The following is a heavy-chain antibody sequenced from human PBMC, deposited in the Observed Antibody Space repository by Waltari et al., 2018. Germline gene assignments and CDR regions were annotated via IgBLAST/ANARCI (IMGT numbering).Heavy chain of an antibody. D-gene: IGHD6-13*01. V-gene: IGHV4-34*01. Sequence: QVQLQQWGAGLLKPSETLSLTCAVYGGSFSGYYWSWIRQPPGKGLEWIGEINHSGSTNYNPSLKSRVTISVDTSKNQFSRKLSSVTAADTAVYYCARRAWGIAAAGFLFDYWGQGTLVTVSS. J-gene: IGHJ4*02. CDR1: GGSFSGYY. CDR3: ARRAWGIAAAGFLFDY. CDR2: INHSGST.